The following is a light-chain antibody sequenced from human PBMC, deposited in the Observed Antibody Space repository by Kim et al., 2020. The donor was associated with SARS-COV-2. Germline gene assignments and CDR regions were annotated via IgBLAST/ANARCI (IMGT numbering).Light chain of an antibody. CDR2: AAS. CDR1: QDIGND. Sequence: DIQMTQSPSSLSASVGDRVTITCRASQDIGNDLGWYQQKPGKAPKRLMYAASNLQSGVPSRFSGSGSETEFTLTISSLQPEDFATYYCLQYNDFPWTFVQGTKVDIK. V-gene: IGKV1-17*01. J-gene: IGKJ1*01. CDR3: LQYNDFPWT.